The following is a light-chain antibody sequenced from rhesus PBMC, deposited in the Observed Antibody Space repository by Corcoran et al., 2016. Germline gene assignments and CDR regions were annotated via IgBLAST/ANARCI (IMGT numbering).Light chain of an antibody. CDR2: ISS. CDR3: QQGYSYPLT. CDR1: QRLSNY. J-gene: IGKJ4*01. Sequence: DIQMTQSPSSLSASVGDRETIACQASQRLSNYLNWYQQKQGKNPKLLIYISSTLQNGITSRFSGSGSGTDFPLTISSLQPEDFATYYCQQGYSYPLTFGGGTKVELK. V-gene: IGKV1S9*01.